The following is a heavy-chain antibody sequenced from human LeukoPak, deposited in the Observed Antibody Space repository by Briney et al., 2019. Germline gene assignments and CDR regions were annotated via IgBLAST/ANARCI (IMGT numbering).Heavy chain of an antibody. CDR2: INHSGST. J-gene: IGHJ4*02. Sequence: SETLSLTCAVYGGSFSGYYWSWIRQPPGKGLEWIGEINHSGSTNYNPSLKSRVTISVDTSKNQFSLKLSSATAADTAVYYCARARYDYVWGSYRYDNFFDYWGQGTLVTVSS. V-gene: IGHV4-34*01. CDR1: GGSFSGYY. D-gene: IGHD3-16*02. CDR3: ARARYDYVWGSYRYDNFFDY.